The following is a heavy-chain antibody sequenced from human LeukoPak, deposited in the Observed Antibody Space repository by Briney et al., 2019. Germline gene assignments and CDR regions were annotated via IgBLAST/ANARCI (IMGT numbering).Heavy chain of an antibody. CDR1: GFAFSSYW. CDR3: ARAHSPYGSGSYNYDY. D-gene: IGHD3-10*01. J-gene: IGHJ4*02. Sequence: PGGSLRLSCAASGFAFSSYWMTWVRQAPGKGLEWVANIKQDGSEKYYVDSVKGRFTISRDNAKNSAYLQTNSLRAGDTAVYYCARAHSPYGSGSYNYDYWGQGTLVTVSS. V-gene: IGHV3-7*03. CDR2: IKQDGSEK.